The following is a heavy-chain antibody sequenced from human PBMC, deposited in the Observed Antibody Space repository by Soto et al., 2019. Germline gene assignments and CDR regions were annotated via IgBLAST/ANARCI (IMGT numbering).Heavy chain of an antibody. Sequence: GGSLRLSCAASGFTFSNYAMSWVRQAPGKGLEWVSGISGSGGRAFYADSVKGRFTISRDNSKNTLYLQMNSLRAEDTAVYYYARDRQLAGYYFDYWSQGTLVTVSS. J-gene: IGHJ4*02. D-gene: IGHD6-6*01. CDR1: GFTFSNYA. CDR2: ISGSGGRA. CDR3: ARDRQLAGYYFDY. V-gene: IGHV3-23*01.